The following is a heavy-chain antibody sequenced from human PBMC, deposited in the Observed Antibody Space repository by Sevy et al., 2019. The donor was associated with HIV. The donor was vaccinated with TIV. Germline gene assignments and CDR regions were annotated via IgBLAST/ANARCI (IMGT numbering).Heavy chain of an antibody. CDR1: GFTFDDYT. V-gene: IGHV3-43*01. CDR3: AKDKGGYDFWSGYYSDFDY. CDR2: ISWDGGST. D-gene: IGHD3-3*01. J-gene: IGHJ4*02. Sequence: GGSLRLSCAASGFTFDDYTMHWVRQAPGKGLEWVSLISWDGGSTYYADSVKGRFTISRDNSKNSLYLQMNSLRTEDTALYYCAKDKGGYDFWSGYYSDFDYWGPGTLVTVSS.